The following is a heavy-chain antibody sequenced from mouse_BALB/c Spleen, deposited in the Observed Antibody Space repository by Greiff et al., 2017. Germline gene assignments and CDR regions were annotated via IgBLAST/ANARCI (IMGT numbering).Heavy chain of an antibody. CDR3: ARRNYYRSRPYFDV. CDR2: ISSGGGST. D-gene: IGHD1-1*01. Sequence: EVQLVESGGGLVKPGGSLKLSCAASGFAFSSYDMSWVRQTPEKRLEWVAYISSGGGSTYYPDTVKGRFTISRDNAKNTLYLQMSSLKSEDTAMYYCARRNYYRSRPYFDVWGAGTTVTVSS. J-gene: IGHJ1*01. CDR1: GFAFSSYD. V-gene: IGHV5-12-1*01.